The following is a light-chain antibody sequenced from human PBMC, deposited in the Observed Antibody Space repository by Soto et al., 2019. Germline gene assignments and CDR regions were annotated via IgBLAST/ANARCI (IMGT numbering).Light chain of an antibody. CDR1: QSVNSN. CDR3: QQYNNWPRT. J-gene: IGKJ1*01. CDR2: GTS. Sequence: EIVMTQSPAPLSVSPGERATLSFRASQSVNSNLAWYQQKAGQAPRLLIYGTSTRATGIPARFSGSGSGTDFTLTISSLQFEDFAVYYCQQYNNWPRTFGQGTKVDIK. V-gene: IGKV3-15*01.